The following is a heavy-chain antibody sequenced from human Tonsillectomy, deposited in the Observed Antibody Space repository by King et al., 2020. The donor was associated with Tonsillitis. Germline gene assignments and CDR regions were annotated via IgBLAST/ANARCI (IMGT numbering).Heavy chain of an antibody. D-gene: IGHD5-12*01. V-gene: IGHV3-23*04. CDR2: ISGSGGST. Sequence: VQLVESGGGLVQPGGSLRLSCAASGFTFSSYAMSWVRQAPGKGLEWVSAISGSGGSTYSADSVKGRFTISRDNSKNKLYLQMNSVRAEDTAVYYCAKDKVATMPRNAFDFWGQGPMVTVSS. J-gene: IGHJ3*01. CDR3: AKDKVATMPRNAFDF. CDR1: GFTFSSYA.